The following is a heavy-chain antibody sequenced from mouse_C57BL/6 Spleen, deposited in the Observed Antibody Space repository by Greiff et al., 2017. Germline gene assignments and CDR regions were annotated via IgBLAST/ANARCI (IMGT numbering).Heavy chain of an antibody. V-gene: IGHV1-85*01. D-gene: IGHD1-1*01. CDR1: GYTFTSYD. Sequence: VQLQQSGPELVKPGASVTLSCKASGYTFTSYDINWVKQRPGQGLEWIGWIYPRAGSTNYNEKFKGKATLTVDTSYSTAYLALHSLTSEDSAVYYGARYVDYYGRSYFDYWGQGTTLTVSS. CDR3: ARYVDYYGRSYFDY. J-gene: IGHJ2*01. CDR2: IYPRAGST.